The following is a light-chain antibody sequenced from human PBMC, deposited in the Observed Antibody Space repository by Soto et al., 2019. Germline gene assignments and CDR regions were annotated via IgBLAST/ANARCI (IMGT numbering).Light chain of an antibody. V-gene: IGKV3D-15*01. CDR1: QRISTN. CDR3: QHFKTWLVWT. Sequence: IGMTISLAALSVYTGESATLSCRATQRISTNLAWYQHKRGQAPRILIYGASTRATGSLARFSGSGSEREFTLTIICLQSEDFAIYDCQHFKTWLVWTCGQGNKV. J-gene: IGKJ1*01. CDR2: GAS.